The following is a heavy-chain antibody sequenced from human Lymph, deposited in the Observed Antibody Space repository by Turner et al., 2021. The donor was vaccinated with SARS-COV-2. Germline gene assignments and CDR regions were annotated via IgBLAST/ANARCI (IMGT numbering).Heavy chain of an antibody. CDR1: GFTFNNYP. CDR2: ISYDGSNK. CDR3: ARDSSGSGTLDY. J-gene: IGHJ4*02. V-gene: IGHV3-30-3*01. D-gene: IGHD3-10*01. Sequence: QVQLVESGGGVVQPGRSLILFCAASGFTFNNYPMHWVRQAPGKGLEWVAVISYDGSNKYYADSVKGRFTISRDNSKNTLYLQMNSLRAEDTAVYYCARDSSGSGTLDYWGQGTLVTVSS.